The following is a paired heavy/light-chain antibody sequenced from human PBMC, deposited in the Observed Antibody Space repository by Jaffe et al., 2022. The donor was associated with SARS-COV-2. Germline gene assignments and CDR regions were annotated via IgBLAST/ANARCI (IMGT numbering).Light chain of an antibody. Sequence: QSVLTQPPSVSGAPGQRVTISCTGSSSNIGAGYDVHWYQQLPGTAPKLLIYTNNNRPSGVPDRFSGSKSGTSASLAITGLQAEDEADYYCQSYDSSLSGGVFGGGTKLTVL. CDR1: SSNIGAGYD. CDR3: QSYDSSLSGGV. V-gene: IGLV1-40*01. J-gene: IGLJ3*02. CDR2: TNN.
Heavy chain of an antibody. Sequence: EVQLVESGGGSVQPGGSLRISCAASGFTFSTYTMNWVRRAPGEGLEWISYITSSSSTIYYADSVKGRFTISRDNAKNSLYLQMNSLRAEDTAVYYCARGRVEGATPGMDVWGKGTTVTVSS. CDR2: ITSSSSTI. V-gene: IGHV3-48*01. CDR3: ARGRVEGATPGMDV. CDR1: GFTFSTYT. D-gene: IGHD2-15*01. J-gene: IGHJ6*03.